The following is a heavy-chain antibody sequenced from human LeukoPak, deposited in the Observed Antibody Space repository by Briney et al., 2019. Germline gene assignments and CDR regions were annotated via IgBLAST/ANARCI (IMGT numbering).Heavy chain of an antibody. Sequence: GGSLRLSCAASGFTFSSYAMSWVRQAPGKGLEWVSSIGGSGGSAYYADSVKGRFTISRDNSKNTLYLQMNSLRAEDTAVYYCAKVETAAAATLRGFDYWGQGTLVTVSS. CDR1: GFTFSSYA. V-gene: IGHV3-23*01. J-gene: IGHJ4*02. D-gene: IGHD6-13*01. CDR2: IGGSGGSA. CDR3: AKVETAAAATLRGFDY.